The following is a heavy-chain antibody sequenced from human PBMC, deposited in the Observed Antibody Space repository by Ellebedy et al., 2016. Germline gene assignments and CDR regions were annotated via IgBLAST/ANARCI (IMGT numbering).Heavy chain of an antibody. CDR2: LYSGGST. Sequence: GESLKISCAASGFTFSSFAMSWVRQAPGKGLEWVSVLYSGGSTFYADSVKGRFTISRDDSKNTLYLQMNSLRAEDTAVYYCAKGPHYYGSGSQGAGAFDIWGQGTMVTVSS. V-gene: IGHV3-66*01. CDR3: AKGPHYYGSGSQGAGAFDI. CDR1: GFTFSSFA. J-gene: IGHJ3*02. D-gene: IGHD3-10*01.